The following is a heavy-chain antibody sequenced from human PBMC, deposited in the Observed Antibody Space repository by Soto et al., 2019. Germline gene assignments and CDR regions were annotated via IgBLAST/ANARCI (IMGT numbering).Heavy chain of an antibody. V-gene: IGHV3-30*18. D-gene: IGHD4-17*01. CDR1: GFTFRSYG. CDR2: ISYDGSDK. CDR3: AKHGDYENDAFEI. Sequence: QVQLVESGGGVVQPGRSLRLSCAASGFTFRSYGMHWVRQAPGTGLEWVALISYDGSDKYYGDSMQGRFTISRDNSNNTLYLQMNSLRAEDTAVYYCAKHGDYENDAFEIWGQGTMVTVSS. J-gene: IGHJ3*02.